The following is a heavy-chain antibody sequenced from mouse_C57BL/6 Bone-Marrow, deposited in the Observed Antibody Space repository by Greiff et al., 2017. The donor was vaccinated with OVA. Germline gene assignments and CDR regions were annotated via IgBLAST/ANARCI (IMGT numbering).Heavy chain of an antibody. J-gene: IGHJ1*03. CDR3: SRINYWYFDV. V-gene: IGHV5-17*01. CDR2: ISSGSSTI. CDR1: GFTFSDYG. Sequence: EVQLMESGGGLVKPGGSLKLSCAASGFTFSDYGMHWVRQAPEKGLEWVAYISSGSSTIYYADTVKGRFTISRDNAKNTLFLQMTSLRSEDTAMXYCSRINYWYFDVWGTGTTVTVSS.